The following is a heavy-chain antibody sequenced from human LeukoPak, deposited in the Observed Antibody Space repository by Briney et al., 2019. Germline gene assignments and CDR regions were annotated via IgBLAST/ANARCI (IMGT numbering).Heavy chain of an antibody. CDR2: INSDGSST. Sequence: PGGSLRLSCAASGFTFSSYWIHWVRQAPGKGLVWVSRINSDGSSTTYEDSVKVRFTISRDNAKNTLYLQMNSLRAEDTAVYYCARGASYTSAWYGLDYWGQGTLVTVSS. D-gene: IGHD6-19*01. V-gene: IGHV3-74*03. CDR3: ARGASYTSAWYGLDY. CDR1: GFTFSSYW. J-gene: IGHJ4*02.